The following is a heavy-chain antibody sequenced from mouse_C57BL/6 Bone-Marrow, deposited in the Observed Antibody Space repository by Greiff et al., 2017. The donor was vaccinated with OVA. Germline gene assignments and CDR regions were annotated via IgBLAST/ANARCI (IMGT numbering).Heavy chain of an antibody. CDR3: ARDGYYGSSLHWYFDV. J-gene: IGHJ1*03. CDR2: INPSTGGT. V-gene: IGHV1-42*01. D-gene: IGHD1-1*01. CDR1: GYSFTGYY. Sequence: VQLQQSGPELVKPGASVKISCKASGYSFTGYYMNWVKQSPEKSLEWIGEINPSTGGTTYNQKFKAKATLTVDKSSSTAYMQLKSLTSEDSAVYYCARDGYYGSSLHWYFDVWGTGTTVTVSS.